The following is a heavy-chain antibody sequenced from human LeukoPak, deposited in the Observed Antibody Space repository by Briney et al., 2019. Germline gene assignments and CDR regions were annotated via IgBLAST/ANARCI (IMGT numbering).Heavy chain of an antibody. Sequence: SETLSLTCAVSGGSILTTSWWSWVRQPPGKGLEWIGEVHLSGASNYNPSLKSRVNMSIDKSKNQLSLELTSVTAADTAIYYCTRESGAFSPFGFWGQGTLVTVSS. D-gene: IGHD1-26*01. J-gene: IGHJ4*02. CDR3: TRESGAFSPFGF. V-gene: IGHV4-4*02. CDR1: GGSILTTSW. CDR2: VHLSGAS.